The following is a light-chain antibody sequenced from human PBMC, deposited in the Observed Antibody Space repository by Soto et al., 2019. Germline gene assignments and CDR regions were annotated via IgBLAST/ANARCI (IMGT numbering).Light chain of an antibody. CDR2: SAS. V-gene: IGKV1-39*01. CDR3: QQTYSAPPT. Sequence: DFQMTQSPSSLSASVGDRVTIICRASQSIANYLNWYQQKPGKAPSLLIYSASTLQSGVPSRISGSGSGTDFTLTISSLQPEDFATYFCQQTYSAPPTFGGGTKVEIK. CDR1: QSIANY. J-gene: IGKJ4*01.